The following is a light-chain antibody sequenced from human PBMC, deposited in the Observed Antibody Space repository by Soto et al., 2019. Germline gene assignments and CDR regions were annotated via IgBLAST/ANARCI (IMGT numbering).Light chain of an antibody. CDR1: QSVSSTY. J-gene: IGKJ5*01. CDR3: QQYGSPPIT. Sequence: EVVLTQSPATLSLSPGERATLSCRASQSVSSTYLAWYQQQPGQAPSLLMSGTSNRATGTPDRFSGSGSGTDFTRTISRLEPEDFAVYYCQQYGSPPITFGQGTRLESK. CDR2: GTS. V-gene: IGKV3-20*01.